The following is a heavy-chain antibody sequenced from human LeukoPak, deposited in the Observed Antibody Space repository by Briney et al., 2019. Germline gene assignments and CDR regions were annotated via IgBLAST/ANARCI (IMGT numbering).Heavy chain of an antibody. CDR1: GFSISNYY. J-gene: IGHJ6*03. CDR2: IYYSGST. D-gene: IGHD3-3*01. V-gene: IGHV4-38-2*02. CDR3: ARTYYDFWSGYSVFSYYMDV. Sequence: PSETLSLTCSVSGFSISNYYWGWIRQPPGKGLEWIGSIYYSGSTYYNPSLKSRVTISVDTSKNQFSLKLSSVTAADTAVYYCARTYYDFWSGYSVFSYYMDVWGKGTTVTVSS.